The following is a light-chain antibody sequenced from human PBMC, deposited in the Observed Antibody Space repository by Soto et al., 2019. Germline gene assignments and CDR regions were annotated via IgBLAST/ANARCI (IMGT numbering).Light chain of an antibody. V-gene: IGKV3-15*01. CDR2: GAS. J-gene: IGKJ1*01. Sequence: EIVMTQSPATLSVSPGGRATLSCRATQTVYTYLAWYQQKPGQAPRLLIYGASTRATGIPARFHGSGSGTEFTLTISSLQSEDVAVYYCQQYYSTPPTFGQGTKVEIK. CDR3: QQYYSTPPT. CDR1: QTVYTY.